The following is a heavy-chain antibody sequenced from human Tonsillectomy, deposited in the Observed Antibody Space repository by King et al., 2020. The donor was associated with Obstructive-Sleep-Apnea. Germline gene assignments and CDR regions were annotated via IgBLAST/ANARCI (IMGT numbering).Heavy chain of an antibody. Sequence: MQLQESGPGLVKPSQTLSLTCTFSGGSISSGGYYWSWIRQHPGKGLEWIGYIYYSVSTYYNPSLKSRVTISVDTSKNQFSLKLSSVTAADTAVYYCATGVSRDAFDIWGQGTMVTVSS. CDR3: ATGVSRDAFDI. V-gene: IGHV4-31*03. J-gene: IGHJ3*02. D-gene: IGHD7-27*01. CDR1: GGSISSGGYY. CDR2: IYYSVST.